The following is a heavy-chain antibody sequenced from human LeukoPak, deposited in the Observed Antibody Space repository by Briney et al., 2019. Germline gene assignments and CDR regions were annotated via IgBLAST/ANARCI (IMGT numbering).Heavy chain of an antibody. D-gene: IGHD1-26*01. Sequence: GGSLRLSCAASGFTFSSYGMHWVRQAPGKGLEWVAVIWYDGSNKYYADSVKGRFTVSSDNSKNTLYLQMNSLRAEDTAVYYCARHSGSSHFDYWGQGTLVTVSS. V-gene: IGHV3-33*01. CDR2: IWYDGSNK. J-gene: IGHJ4*02. CDR3: ARHSGSSHFDY. CDR1: GFTFSSYG.